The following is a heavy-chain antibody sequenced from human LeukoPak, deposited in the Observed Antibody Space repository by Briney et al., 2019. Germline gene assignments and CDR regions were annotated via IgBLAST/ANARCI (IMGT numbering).Heavy chain of an antibody. Sequence: SETLSLTCIVSGGSISGSNYYWGWIRQSPGKGLEWIGSIYYSGNTYYNPSLKSRVTISVDTSKNQFSQKLSSVTAADTAVHYCARGDYYYDSTDLGAFDIWGQGTMVTVSS. J-gene: IGHJ3*02. CDR2: IYYSGNT. D-gene: IGHD3-22*01. CDR1: GGSISGSNYY. V-gene: IGHV4-39*01. CDR3: ARGDYYYDSTDLGAFDI.